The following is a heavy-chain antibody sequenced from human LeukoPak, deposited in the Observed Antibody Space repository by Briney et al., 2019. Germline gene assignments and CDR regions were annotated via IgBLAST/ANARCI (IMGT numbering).Heavy chain of an antibody. J-gene: IGHJ4*02. CDR3: AKTQTPHGQYCTNSICFYFHY. D-gene: IGHD2-8*01. V-gene: IGHV3-23*01. CDR2: ISGSDGST. Sequence: GGSLRLSCAASGFTFSSYTMNWVRQAPGRGLEWVSAISGSDGSTYYADSVKGRFTISRDNSKNTLYLQMHSLRAEDAAVYYCAKTQTPHGQYCTNSICFYFHYWGQGTLVTVSS. CDR1: GFTFSSYT.